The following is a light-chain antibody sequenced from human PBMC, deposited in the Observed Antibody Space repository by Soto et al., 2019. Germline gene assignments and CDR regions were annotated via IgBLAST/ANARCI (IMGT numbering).Light chain of an antibody. CDR2: AAS. CDR3: QQLNSYPIT. CDR1: QGISSY. V-gene: IGKV1-9*01. J-gene: IGKJ5*01. Sequence: DIQWTHSPSFLSASVRDRVTITSRASQGISSYLAWYQQKPGKAPKLLIYAASTLQSGVPSRFSGSGSGTEFTLTISSLQPEDFATYYCQQLNSYPITFGQGTRLEIK.